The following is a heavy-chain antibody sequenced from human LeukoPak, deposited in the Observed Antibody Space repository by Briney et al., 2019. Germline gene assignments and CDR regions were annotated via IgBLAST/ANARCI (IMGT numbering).Heavy chain of an antibody. D-gene: IGHD3-22*01. V-gene: IGHV4-39*01. Sequence: PETRSPPCTVPGGSIGSRSYTGGGFRNPPGKGLSGLGGFYYSGSTYYNPSLKSRVTISVDTSKNQFSLKLSSVTAADTAVYYCARHSSSGYYFRRWFDPWGQGTLVTVSS. CDR2: FYYSGST. CDR3: ARHSSSGYYFRRWFDP. CDR1: GGSIGSRSYT. J-gene: IGHJ5*02.